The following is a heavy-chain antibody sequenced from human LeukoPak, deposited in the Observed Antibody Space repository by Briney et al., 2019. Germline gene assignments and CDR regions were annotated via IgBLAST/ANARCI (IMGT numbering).Heavy chain of an antibody. J-gene: IGHJ4*02. V-gene: IGHV4-4*07. Sequence: SETLSLTCTVSGGSISSYYWSWIRQPAGKGLEWIGRIYTSGSTNYDPSLKSRVTMSVDTSKNQFSLKLSSVTAADTAVYYCARMYSSGWYVSFDWGQGTLVTVSS. CDR1: GGSISSYY. D-gene: IGHD6-19*01. CDR3: ARMYSSGWYVSFD. CDR2: IYTSGST.